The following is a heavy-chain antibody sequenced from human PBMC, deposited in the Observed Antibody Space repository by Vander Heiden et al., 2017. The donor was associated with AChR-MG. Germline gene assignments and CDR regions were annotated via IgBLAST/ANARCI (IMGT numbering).Heavy chain of an antibody. D-gene: IGHD6-13*01. CDR1: GFTFSGYY. CDR2: ISSSGSTI. CDR3: ARDTSDLAAQRFDI. Sequence: QVQLVESGGGLVKPGGSLRLSCAASGFTFSGYYMGWIRQAPGKGLEWVSYISSSGSTIYYADSVKGRFTISRDNAKNSLYLQMNSLSAEDTAVYYCARDTSDLAAQRFDIWGQGTMVTVSS. V-gene: IGHV3-11*01. J-gene: IGHJ3*02.